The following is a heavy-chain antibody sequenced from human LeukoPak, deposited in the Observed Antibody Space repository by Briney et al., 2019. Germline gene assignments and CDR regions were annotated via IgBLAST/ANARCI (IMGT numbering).Heavy chain of an antibody. D-gene: IGHD1-14*01. V-gene: IGHV1-2*02. CDR1: GYTFTGYY. CDR3: ASQPLEGDYFDY. Sequence: ASVNVSCKASGYTFTGYYMHWVRQAPGQGLEWMGWINPNSGGTNYAQKFQGRVTMTRDTSISTAYMELSRLRSDDTAVYYCASQPLEGDYFDYWGQGTLVTVSS. CDR2: INPNSGGT. J-gene: IGHJ4*02.